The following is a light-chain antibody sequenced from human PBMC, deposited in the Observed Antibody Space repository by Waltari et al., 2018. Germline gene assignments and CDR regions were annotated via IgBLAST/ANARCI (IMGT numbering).Light chain of an antibody. CDR1: SPTPGSTP. CDR2: RNS. V-gene: IGLV1-47*01. J-gene: IGLJ3*02. CDR3: AAWDNSLSAWV. Sequence: QSVLTQPPSASGTPGQGVTISCSGTSPTPGSTPGYWYQHLPGTAPQLLIYRNSQRPSGVPDRLAGSKSGTSASLAMSGLRSEDEADYYCAAWDNSLSAWVFGGGTKLTVL.